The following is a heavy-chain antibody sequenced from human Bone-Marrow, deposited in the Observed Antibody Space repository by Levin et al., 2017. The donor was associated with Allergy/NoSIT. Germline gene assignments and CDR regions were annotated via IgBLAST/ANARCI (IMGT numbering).Heavy chain of an antibody. Sequence: GESLKISCAASGFTFSNYAMNWVRQAPGKGLDWVSAISLSGGGTYYADSVKGRFTISRDNSKNTLHLQMHGLRAEDTAVYFCAKASHLTGTYCGRAACHNPSYFYYGLDVWGQGTTVTVSS. D-gene: IGHD2-21*01. CDR3: AKASHLTGTYCGRAACHNPSYFYYGLDV. CDR2: ISLSGGGT. J-gene: IGHJ6*02. V-gene: IGHV3-23*01. CDR1: GFTFSNYA.